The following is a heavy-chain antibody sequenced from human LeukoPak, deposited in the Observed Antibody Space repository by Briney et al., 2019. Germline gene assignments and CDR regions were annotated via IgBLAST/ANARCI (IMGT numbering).Heavy chain of an antibody. CDR3: AREDGTGAFDI. CDR1: GGSISSGGYS. CDR2: IYYSGST. V-gene: IGHV4-31*03. J-gene: IGHJ3*02. D-gene: IGHD1-14*01. Sequence: SQTLSLTCTVSGGSISSGGYSWSWIRQHPGKGLEWIGYIYYSGSTYHDPSLKSRVTISVDTSKNQFSLKLSSATAADTAVYYCAREDGTGAFDIWGQGTMVTVSS.